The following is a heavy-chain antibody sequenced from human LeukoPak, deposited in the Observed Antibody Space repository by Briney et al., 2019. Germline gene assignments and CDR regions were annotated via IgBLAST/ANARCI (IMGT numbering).Heavy chain of an antibody. CDR3: AKDGGEYYDILTGYYPRLYYMDV. CDR1: GFTFSNYW. D-gene: IGHD3-9*01. J-gene: IGHJ6*03. Sequence: PGGSLRLSCAASGFTFSNYWINWVRQAPGKGLEWVANIKQDGSETYCVDSVKGRFTISRDNAKNSLYLQMNSLRDEDTAVYYCAKDGGEYYDILTGYYPRLYYMDVWGKGTTVTISS. CDR2: IKQDGSET. V-gene: IGHV3-7*04.